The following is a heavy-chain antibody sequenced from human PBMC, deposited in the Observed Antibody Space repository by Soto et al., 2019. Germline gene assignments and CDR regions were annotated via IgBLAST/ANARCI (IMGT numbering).Heavy chain of an antibody. CDR1: GDIFIAYY. V-gene: IGHV1-2*02. J-gene: IGHJ4*02. D-gene: IGHD6-13*01. Sequence: QVQLVQSGAEVKKPGASVKVSCKASGDIFIAYYMHWVRQAPGQGLEWMGWINPVSGGTNYAQKFQGRVTMTRDTSVSTAYMELSRLTSDDTAVYYCVRGGRGSSWYTYDYWGQGTLVTVSS. CDR2: INPVSGGT. CDR3: VRGGRGSSWYTYDY.